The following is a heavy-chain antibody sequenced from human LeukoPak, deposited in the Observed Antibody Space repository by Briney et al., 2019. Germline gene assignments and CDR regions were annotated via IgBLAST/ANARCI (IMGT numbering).Heavy chain of an antibody. Sequence: ASVKVSCKASGYTFTGYYMHWVRRAPGQGLEWMGWINPNSGGTNYAQKFQGRVTMTRDTSISTAYMELSRLRSEDTAVYYCARLRRDSITMIVGAPGGAFDIWGQGTMVTVSS. CDR1: GYTFTGYY. CDR3: ARLRRDSITMIVGAPGGAFDI. J-gene: IGHJ3*02. V-gene: IGHV1-2*02. D-gene: IGHD3-22*01. CDR2: INPNSGGT.